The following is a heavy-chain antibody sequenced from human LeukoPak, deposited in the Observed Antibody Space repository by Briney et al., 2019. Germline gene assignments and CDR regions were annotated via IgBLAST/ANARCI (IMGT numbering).Heavy chain of an antibody. CDR2: IYYSGSS. J-gene: IGHJ3*02. D-gene: IGHD6-19*01. V-gene: IGHV4-59*12. Sequence: PSETLSLTCNVSGGSISGYHWSWIRQPPGKGLEWLGYIYYSGSSNYNPSLKSRVTMSVDTSKNQFSLKLSSVTAADTAVYYCARVIAVAGRHDAFDIWGQGTMVTVSS. CDR3: ARVIAVAGRHDAFDI. CDR1: GGSISGYH.